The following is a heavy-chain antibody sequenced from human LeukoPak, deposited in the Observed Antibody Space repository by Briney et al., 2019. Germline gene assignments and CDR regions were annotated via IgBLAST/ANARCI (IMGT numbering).Heavy chain of an antibody. V-gene: IGHV1-2*02. CDR3: ARAPLTTGTTKSWFDP. D-gene: IGHD1-1*01. Sequence: GASVKVSCKASGYTFTVYYMHWVRQAPGQGLEWMGWINPNSGGTNYAQKLQGRVTMTTDTSTSTAYMELRSLRSDDTAVYYCARAPLTTGTTKSWFDPWGQGTLVTVSS. J-gene: IGHJ5*02. CDR2: INPNSGGT. CDR1: GYTFTVYY.